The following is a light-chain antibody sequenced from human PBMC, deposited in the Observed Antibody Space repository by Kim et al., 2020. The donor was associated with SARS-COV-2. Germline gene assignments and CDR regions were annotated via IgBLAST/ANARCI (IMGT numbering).Light chain of an antibody. CDR3: ASWDDSLHGPV. CDR2: TNN. J-gene: IGLJ2*01. CDR1: SSNIGHNP. Sequence: ELTQPPSASGTPGQRVTISCSGSSSNIGHNPVDWYQQLPETAPKLLISTNNQRPSGVPDRFSGSKSGTSASLAISGLQSEDEADYYCASWDDSLHGPVFGGGTQLTVL. V-gene: IGLV1-44*01.